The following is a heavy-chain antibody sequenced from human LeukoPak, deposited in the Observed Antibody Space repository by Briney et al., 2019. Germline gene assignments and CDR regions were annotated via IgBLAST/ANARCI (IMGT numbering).Heavy chain of an antibody. CDR3: ARTTMTTITTGADQ. J-gene: IGHJ4*02. CDR1: GFNFNTYS. V-gene: IGHV3-48*01. D-gene: IGHD4-4*01. Sequence: GGSLRLSCAASGFNFNTYSMNWVRQGPGKGLEWVSFISRTGETTYYADSVKGRFIISRDNAKNSLYLQMNSLRAEDTAVYYCARTTMTTITTGADQRGQGTLVTVSS. CDR2: ISRTGETT.